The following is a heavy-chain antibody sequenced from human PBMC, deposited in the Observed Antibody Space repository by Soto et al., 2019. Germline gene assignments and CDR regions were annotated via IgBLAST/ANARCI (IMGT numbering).Heavy chain of an antibody. J-gene: IGHJ6*02. V-gene: IGHV1-69*13. D-gene: IGHD2-15*01. CDR3: ARLGCSGGSCYSRPNYYGMDV. Sequence: SVKVSCKASGGTFSSYAISWVRQAPGQGLEWMGGIIPIFGTANYAQKFQGRVTITADESTSTAYMELSSLRSEDTAVYYCARLGCSGGSCYSRPNYYGMDVWGQGTTVTVSS. CDR2: IIPIFGTA. CDR1: GGTFSSYA.